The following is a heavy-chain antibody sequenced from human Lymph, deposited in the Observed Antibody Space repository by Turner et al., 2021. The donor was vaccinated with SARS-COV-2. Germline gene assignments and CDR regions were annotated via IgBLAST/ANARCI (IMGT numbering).Heavy chain of an antibody. CDR2: ISGSGGST. Sequence: EAQLLESGGGLVQPGGSLRLPCAASGVTFSSYAMTWVRQAQGKVVEWVSTISGSGGSTYYADSVKGQFTISRDNSKTTLYLQMNSLRAEDTAVYYCAKDRFTLSSGWEDYWGQGTLVTVSS. J-gene: IGHJ4*02. V-gene: IGHV3-23*01. CDR1: GVTFSSYA. D-gene: IGHD6-19*01. CDR3: AKDRFTLSSGWEDY.